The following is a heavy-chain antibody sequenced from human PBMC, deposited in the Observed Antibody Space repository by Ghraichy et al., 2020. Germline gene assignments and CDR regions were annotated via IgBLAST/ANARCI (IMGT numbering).Heavy chain of an antibody. J-gene: IGHJ4*02. V-gene: IGHV3-66*01. Sequence: GGSLRLSCAASGFTVSSNYMSWVRQAPGKGLEWVSVIYSGGSTYYADSVKGRFTISRDNSKNTLYLQMNNLRAEDTAVYYCARVTYSSSYVFDYWGQGTLVTVSS. CDR2: IYSGGST. CDR3: ARVTYSSSYVFDY. CDR1: GFTVSSNY. D-gene: IGHD6-13*01.